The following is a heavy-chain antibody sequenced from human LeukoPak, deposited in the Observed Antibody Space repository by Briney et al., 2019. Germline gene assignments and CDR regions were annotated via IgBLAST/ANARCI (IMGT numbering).Heavy chain of an antibody. CDR1: EFTFTSYE. D-gene: IGHD6-6*01. CDR2: ISSSGNTI. V-gene: IGHV3-48*03. CDR3: ARGPSIAARYDAFDI. Sequence: GGSLRLSCAASEFTFTSYELNWVRQAPGKGLEWVSYISSSGNTISYADSVKGRFTISRDNAKNSLYPQVISLRAEDTAVYYCARGPSIAARYDAFDIWGQGTMVTVSS. J-gene: IGHJ3*02.